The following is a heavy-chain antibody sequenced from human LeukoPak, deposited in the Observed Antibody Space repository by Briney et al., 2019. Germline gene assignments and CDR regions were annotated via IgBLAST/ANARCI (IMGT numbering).Heavy chain of an antibody. D-gene: IGHD3-22*01. CDR2: IYSGGGYT. J-gene: IGHJ4*02. V-gene: IGHV1-46*01. Sequence: ASVKVSCKASGYTFTNYAMNWVRQAPGQGLEWMGIIYSGGGYTSAQKFQGRVTMTRDTSTSAVYMDLSSLRSEDTAVYYCARETPDSYYFDYWGQGTLVTVSS. CDR3: ARETPDSYYFDY. CDR1: GYTFTNYA.